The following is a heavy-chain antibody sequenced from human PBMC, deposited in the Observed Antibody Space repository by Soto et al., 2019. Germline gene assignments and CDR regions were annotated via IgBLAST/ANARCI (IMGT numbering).Heavy chain of an antibody. CDR3: SRAGITLFDY. J-gene: IGHJ4*02. CDR2: INYSGST. D-gene: IGHD3-16*01. Sequence: PSETLSLTCTVSGGSISSGGYYWSWIRQHPGKGLEWIGYINYSGSTYYNPSLKSRVTIAVDTSKNQFSPKLSSVTAADTAVYYCSRAGITLFDYWGQGTLVTVSS. CDR1: GGSISSGGYY. V-gene: IGHV4-31*03.